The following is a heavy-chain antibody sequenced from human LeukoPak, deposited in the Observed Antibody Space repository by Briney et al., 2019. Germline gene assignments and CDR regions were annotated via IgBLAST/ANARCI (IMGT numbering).Heavy chain of an antibody. Sequence: GGSLRLSCAASGFTFSGFAMTWVRQAPGKGREWVSTISGSGGSTYYADSVKGRFTISRDNSKNTLYLQMNSLRAEDTAVYYCAKTMGAIDHDYWGQGTLVTVS. CDR2: ISGSGGST. J-gene: IGHJ4*02. V-gene: IGHV3-23*01. D-gene: IGHD1-26*01. CDR1: GFTFSGFA. CDR3: AKTMGAIDHDY.